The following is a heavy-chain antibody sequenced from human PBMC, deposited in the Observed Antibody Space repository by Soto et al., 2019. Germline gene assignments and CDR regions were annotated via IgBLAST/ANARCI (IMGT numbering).Heavy chain of an antibody. D-gene: IGHD3-22*01. J-gene: IGHJ6*02. CDR1: GFTFDDYA. V-gene: IGHV3-9*01. Sequence: PGGSLRLSCAASGFTFDDYAMHWVRQAPGKGLEWVSGISWNSGSIGYADSVKGRFTISRDNAKNSLYLQMNSLRAEDTALYYCAKDAHNYYDSSGYLSYYGMDVWGQGTTVTVS. CDR2: ISWNSGSI. CDR3: AKDAHNYYDSSGYLSYYGMDV.